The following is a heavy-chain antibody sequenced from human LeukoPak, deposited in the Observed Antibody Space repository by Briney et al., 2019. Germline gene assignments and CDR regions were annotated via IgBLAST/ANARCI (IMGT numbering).Heavy chain of an antibody. J-gene: IGHJ4*02. D-gene: IGHD5-18*01. Sequence: GGSLRLSCAASGFTFSSYAMSWVRQAPGKGLEWVSSISSSSSYIYYADSVKGRFTISRDNAKNSLYLQMNSLRAEDTAVYYCARGHSFLDYWGQGTLVTVSS. V-gene: IGHV3-21*01. CDR2: ISSSSSYI. CDR1: GFTFSSYA. CDR3: ARGHSFLDY.